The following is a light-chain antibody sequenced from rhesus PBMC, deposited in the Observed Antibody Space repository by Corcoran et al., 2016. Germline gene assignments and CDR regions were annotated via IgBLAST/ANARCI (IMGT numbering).Light chain of an antibody. J-gene: IGKJ2*01. CDR3: QHCYSTPYS. CDR2: EAS. Sequence: DIQMTQSPSSLSASVGDRVTITCRASQGITNDLAWYQQTPGETPKLVIYEASSLQSGIPSRFSGSGTGTDFTLTISSLQPEDFATYYCQHCYSTPYSLGQGTKVEIK. V-gene: IGKV1-18*01. CDR1: QGITND.